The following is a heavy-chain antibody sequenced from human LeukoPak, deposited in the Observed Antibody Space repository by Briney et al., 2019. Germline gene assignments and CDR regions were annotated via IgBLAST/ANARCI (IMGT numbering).Heavy chain of an antibody. V-gene: IGHV3-48*01. J-gene: IGHJ5*02. CDR1: GFTFNSYS. Sequence: GGSLRLSCAASGFTFNSYSMHWVRQAPGKGLEWVSYISSRSSTIYYADSVKGRFTISRDNSKNTAFLQMNSLRAEDTAVYFCARDWGSSGWYNWFDPWGQGTLVTVSA. CDR3: ARDWGSSGWYNWFDP. CDR2: ISSRSSTI. D-gene: IGHD6-19*01.